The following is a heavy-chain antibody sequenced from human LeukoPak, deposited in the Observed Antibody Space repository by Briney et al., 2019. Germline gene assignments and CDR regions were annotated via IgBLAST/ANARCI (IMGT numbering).Heavy chain of an antibody. Sequence: GGSLRLSCAASGFTFSSYEMNWVRQAPGKGLEWVSAISGSGGSTYYADSVKGRFTISRDNSKNTLHLQMNSLRAEDTAVYYCAKAYGSGSRPFPFDYWGQGTLVTVSS. J-gene: IGHJ4*02. CDR3: AKAYGSGSRPFPFDY. CDR1: GFTFSSYE. D-gene: IGHD3-10*01. CDR2: ISGSGGST. V-gene: IGHV3-23*01.